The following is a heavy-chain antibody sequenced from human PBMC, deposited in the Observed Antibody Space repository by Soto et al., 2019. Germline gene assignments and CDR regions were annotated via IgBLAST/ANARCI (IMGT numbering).Heavy chain of an antibody. V-gene: IGHV1-69*08. CDR2: IIPILGIA. CDR1: GGTISSYT. CDR3: AREMGHGSGSY. D-gene: IGHD3-10*01. J-gene: IGHJ4*02. Sequence: QVQVVQSGAEVKKPGSSVKVSCKASGGTISSYTINWVRQAPGQGLEWMGRIIPILGIANYAQKFQGRVTITADKSTSTVYMELSSLRSEDTPVYYCAREMGHGSGSYWGQGTLVTVSS.